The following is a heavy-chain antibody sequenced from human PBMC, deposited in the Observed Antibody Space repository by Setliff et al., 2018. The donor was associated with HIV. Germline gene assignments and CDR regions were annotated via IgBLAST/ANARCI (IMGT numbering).Heavy chain of an antibody. Sequence: GGSLRLSCAASGFTFSSYGMHWVRQAPGKGLEWVAVISYDGSNKYYADSVKGRFTISRDNTKNLLYLQMNKLSDEDTAMYYCLQRGDDFWGQGTQVTAPQ. V-gene: IGHV3-30*03. CDR2: ISYDGSNK. D-gene: IGHD3-10*01. CDR1: GFTFSSYG. CDR3: LQRGDDF. J-gene: IGHJ4*02.